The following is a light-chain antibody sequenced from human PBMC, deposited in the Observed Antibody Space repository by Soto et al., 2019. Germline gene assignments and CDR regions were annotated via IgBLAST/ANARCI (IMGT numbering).Light chain of an antibody. Sequence: ANLVTQTPAALSVSTGDRVTITCRASQGISRYLGWYQQKPGKAPKLLIYAASTLQSGVPSRFSGSGSGTEFTLTICSLQPDDCATYCCQLYVTFSGTFGPGTKVDIK. CDR1: QGISRY. V-gene: IGKV1-8*01. CDR3: QLYVTFSGT. CDR2: AAS. J-gene: IGKJ1*01.